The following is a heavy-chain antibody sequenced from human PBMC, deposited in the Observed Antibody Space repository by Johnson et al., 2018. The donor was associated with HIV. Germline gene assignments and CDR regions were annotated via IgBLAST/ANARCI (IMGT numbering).Heavy chain of an antibody. CDR3: ARDLSWGSSLTHDAFDI. V-gene: IGHV3-30*14. Sequence: QVQLVESGGGVVQPGRSLRLSCAASGFTFSSYAMHWVRQAPGKGLEWVAVISYDGSNKYYADSVKGRFTISRDNSKNTLYLQMNSLGAEDTAVYYCARDLSWGSSLTHDAFDIWGQGTMVTVSS. CDR1: GFTFSSYA. D-gene: IGHD6-6*01. CDR2: ISYDGSNK. J-gene: IGHJ3*02.